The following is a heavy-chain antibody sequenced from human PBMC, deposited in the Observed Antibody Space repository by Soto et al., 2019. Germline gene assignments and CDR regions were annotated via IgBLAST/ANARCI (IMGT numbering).Heavy chain of an antibody. CDR2: VYYSGST. J-gene: IGHJ5*02. CDR1: GASITWTSCY. CDR3: ARLTCRISAASHGRSNCFEP. V-gene: IGHV4-39*01. D-gene: IGHD2-15*01. Sequence: SETLSLTCTLSGASITWTSCYWGWIRQPPGKGLEWVGDVYYSGSTYYNPSLKSRFTMSIDTSKGQFSLKLSSVTAADTSVYYCARLTCRISAASHGRSNCFEPWGPGTMVAVSS.